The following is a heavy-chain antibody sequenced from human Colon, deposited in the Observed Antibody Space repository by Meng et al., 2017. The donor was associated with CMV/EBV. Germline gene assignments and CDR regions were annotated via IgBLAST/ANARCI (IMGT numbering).Heavy chain of an antibody. CDR2: ITDTGSLI. V-gene: IGHV3-11*04. Sequence: GESLKISCAASGFTFSVYYMGWIRQSPGKGLEWLSYITDTGSLIYYADSVWGRFTISRDNARNSLYLQMNSLRAEDAGLYYCVASSVIAPFYWGQGTLVTVS. CDR1: GFTFSVYY. J-gene: IGHJ4*02. D-gene: IGHD3-16*02. CDR3: VASSVIAPFY.